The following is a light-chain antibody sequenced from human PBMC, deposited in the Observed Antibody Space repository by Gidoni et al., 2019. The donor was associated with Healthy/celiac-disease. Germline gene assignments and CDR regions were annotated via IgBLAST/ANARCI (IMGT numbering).Light chain of an antibody. CDR3: SSYTSSSTQV. V-gene: IGLV2-14*03. CDR2: DVS. Sequence: VSGSPGQSITISCTGTSSDGGGYNYVSWYQQHPGKAPKLMIYDVSNRPSGVSNRFSGSKSGNTASLTIAGLQAEDEADYYCSSYTSSSTQVFGTGTKVTVL. CDR1: SSDGGGYNY. J-gene: IGLJ1*01.